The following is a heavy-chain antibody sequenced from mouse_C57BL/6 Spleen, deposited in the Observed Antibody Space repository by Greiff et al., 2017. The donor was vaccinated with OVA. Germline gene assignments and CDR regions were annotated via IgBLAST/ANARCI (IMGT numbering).Heavy chain of an antibody. CDR1: GYTFTSYW. J-gene: IGHJ1*03. V-gene: IGHV1-50*01. CDR2: IDPSDSYT. CDR3: ARRGYGSTPFDV. D-gene: IGHD1-1*01. Sequence: VQLQQPGAELVKPGASVKLSCKASGYTFTSYWMQWVKQRPGQGLEWIGEIDPSDSYTNYNQKFKGKATLTVDTSSSTAYMQLSSLTSEDSAVYYCARRGYGSTPFDVWGTGTTVTVSS.